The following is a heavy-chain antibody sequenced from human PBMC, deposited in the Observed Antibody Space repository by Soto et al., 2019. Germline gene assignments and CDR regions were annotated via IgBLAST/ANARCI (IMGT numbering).Heavy chain of an antibody. Sequence: AGSLRLSCAASGFTFSSYGMHWVRQAPGKGLEWVAVISYDGSNKYYADSVKGRFTISRDNSKNTLYLQMNSLRAEDTAVYYCAKDPHATTPWGQGTLVTVSS. V-gene: IGHV3-30*18. CDR3: AKDPHATTP. CDR2: ISYDGSNK. CDR1: GFTFSSYG. J-gene: IGHJ5*02.